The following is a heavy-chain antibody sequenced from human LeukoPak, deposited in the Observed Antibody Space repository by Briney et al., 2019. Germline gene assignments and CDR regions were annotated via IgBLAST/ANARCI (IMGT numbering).Heavy chain of an antibody. CDR1: GGSISSGSYY. J-gene: IGHJ4*02. D-gene: IGHD3-16*01. Sequence: KSSETLSLTCTVSGGSISSGSYYWSWIRQPAGKGLEWIGRIYTSGSTNYNPSLKSRVTISVDTSKNQFSLKLSSVTAADTAVYYCARGWGNAPSHYWGQGTLVTVSS. CDR3: ARGWGNAPSHY. V-gene: IGHV4-61*02. CDR2: IYTSGST.